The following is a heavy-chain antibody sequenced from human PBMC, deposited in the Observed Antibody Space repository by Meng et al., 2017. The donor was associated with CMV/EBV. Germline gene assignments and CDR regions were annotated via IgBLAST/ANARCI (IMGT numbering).Heavy chain of an antibody. J-gene: IGHJ4*02. D-gene: IGHD2-2*01. CDR2: INSDGSST. Sequence: GGSLRLSCAASGFTFSSYWMHWVRQAPGKGLVWVSRINSDGSSTSYADSVKGRFTISRDNAKNTLYLQMNSLRAEDTAVYYCARDLPHCSSTSCQYYFDYWGQGTLVTVSS. CDR3: ARDLPHCSSTSCQYYFDY. CDR1: GFTFSSYW. V-gene: IGHV3-74*01.